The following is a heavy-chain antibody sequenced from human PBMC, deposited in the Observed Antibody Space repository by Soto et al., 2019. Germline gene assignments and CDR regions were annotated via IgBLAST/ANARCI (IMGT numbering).Heavy chain of an antibody. CDR1: GFTFSSYS. D-gene: IGHD2-2*01. CDR3: ARDRMDCSSTSCYYLADWFDP. J-gene: IGHJ5*02. CDR2: ISSSSSYI. V-gene: IGHV3-21*01. Sequence: GGSLRLSCAASGFTFSSYSMNRVRQAPGKGLEWVSSISSSSSYIYYADSVKGRFTISRDNAKNSLYLQMNSLRAEDTAVYYCARDRMDCSSTSCYYLADWFDPWGQGTLVTVSS.